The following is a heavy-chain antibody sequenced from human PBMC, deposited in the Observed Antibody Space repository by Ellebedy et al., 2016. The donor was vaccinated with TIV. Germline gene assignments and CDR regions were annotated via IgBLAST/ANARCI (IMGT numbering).Heavy chain of an antibody. CDR1: GFTLSSYD. CDR2: ISGSGGST. D-gene: IGHD6-13*01. Sequence: PGGSLRLSCTASGFTLSSYDMSWVRQAPGKGLEWVSVISGSGGSTYYADAVKGRFTISRDNSKNKLDLQMNSLRAEDTAVYYCAKGAVAAYYFDYWGQGTLVTVSS. V-gene: IGHV3-23*01. CDR3: AKGAVAAYYFDY. J-gene: IGHJ4*02.